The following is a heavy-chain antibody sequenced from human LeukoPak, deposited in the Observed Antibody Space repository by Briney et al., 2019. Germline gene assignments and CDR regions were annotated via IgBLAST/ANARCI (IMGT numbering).Heavy chain of an antibody. CDR3: VTSSGRYN. D-gene: IGHD6-19*01. Sequence: PGGSLRLSRAASGFTFSTSWMSWVRQAPGKGLEWVANIKQDGSEKYYVDSVKGRFTISRDNAENSLYLQMNSLRAEDTAVYYCVTSSGRYNWGQGTLVTVSS. J-gene: IGHJ4*02. CDR2: IKQDGSEK. CDR1: GFTFSTSW. V-gene: IGHV3-7*05.